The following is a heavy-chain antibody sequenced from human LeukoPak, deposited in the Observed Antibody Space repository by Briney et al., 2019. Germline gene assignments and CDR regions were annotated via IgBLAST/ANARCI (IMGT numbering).Heavy chain of an antibody. CDR2: ISAYNGNT. D-gene: IGHD4-17*01. CDR1: GYTFTSYG. Sequence: ASVKVSCKASGYTFTSYGISWVRQAPGQGLEWMGWISAYNGNTNYAQKLQGRVTMTTDTSTSTVYMELSSLRSEDTAVYYCARGDMTTVTRWVYWGQGTLVTVSS. J-gene: IGHJ4*02. V-gene: IGHV1-18*01. CDR3: ARGDMTTVTRWVY.